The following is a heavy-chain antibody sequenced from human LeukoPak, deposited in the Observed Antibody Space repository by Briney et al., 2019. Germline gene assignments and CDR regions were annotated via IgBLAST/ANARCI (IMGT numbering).Heavy chain of an antibody. J-gene: IGHJ6*02. Sequence: ASVKVSCKASGYTFTSYGISWVRQAPGQGLEWMGWISAYNGNTNYAQKLQGRVTMTTDTSTSTAYMELRSLRSDDTAVYYCAIMGLYDILTGFFGSYGMDVWGQGTTVTVSS. CDR1: GYTFTSYG. D-gene: IGHD3-9*01. V-gene: IGHV1-18*01. CDR2: ISAYNGNT. CDR3: AIMGLYDILTGFFGSYGMDV.